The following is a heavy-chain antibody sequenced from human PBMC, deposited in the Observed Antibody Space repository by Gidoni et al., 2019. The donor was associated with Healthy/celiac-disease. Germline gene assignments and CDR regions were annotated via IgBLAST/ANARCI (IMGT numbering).Heavy chain of an antibody. D-gene: IGHD4-17*01. V-gene: IGHV4-39*01. CDR2: IYYSGRT. CDR3: ARHSVSYGDYEEF. Sequence: LEWIGSIYYSGRTYYNPSLKSRVTISVDTSKNQFSLKLSSVTAADTAVYYCARHSVSYGDYEEFWGQGTLVTVSS. J-gene: IGHJ4*02.